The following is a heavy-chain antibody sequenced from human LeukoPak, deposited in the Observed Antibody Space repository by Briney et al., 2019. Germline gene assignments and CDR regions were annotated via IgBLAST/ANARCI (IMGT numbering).Heavy chain of an antibody. CDR3: ARGRYGSSWYSGAFDI. V-gene: IGHV1-18*04. J-gene: IGHJ3*02. CDR1: VYTFPRYG. D-gene: IGHD6-13*01. Sequence: ASVKVSCKSSVYTFPRYGNSWVRQPRGQGLEWMGWISAYKCNTNYAQKLQGRVTMPTDTYTSTAYMELRSLRSDGTAVYYCARGRYGSSWYSGAFDIWGQGTMVTVSS. CDR2: ISAYKCNT.